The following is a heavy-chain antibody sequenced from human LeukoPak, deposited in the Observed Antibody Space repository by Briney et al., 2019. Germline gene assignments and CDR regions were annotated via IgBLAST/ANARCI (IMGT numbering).Heavy chain of an antibody. CDR3: ARMLDALMVTDPFDI. V-gene: IGHV6-1*01. CDR1: GDSVSSNTAV. Sequence: SQTLSLTCAISGDSVSSNTAVWNWIRQSPSRGLEWLGRTYYRSKWSNNYAVSVKSRIIINPDTSENQFSLQLNSMTPEDTAVYYCARMLDALMVTDPFDIWGQGTMVAVSS. J-gene: IGHJ3*02. D-gene: IGHD5-18*01. CDR2: TYYRSKWSN.